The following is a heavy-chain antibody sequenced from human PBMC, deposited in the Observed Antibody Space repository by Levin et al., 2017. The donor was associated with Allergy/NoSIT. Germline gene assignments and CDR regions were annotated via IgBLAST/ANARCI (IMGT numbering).Heavy chain of an antibody. V-gene: IGHV3-7*04. J-gene: IGHJ3*02. CDR2: INQDGSRR. D-gene: IGHD1-1*01. CDR3: ARDLSPDTTTGKDAFDI. Sequence: PGGSLRLSCAASGFAFRKYWMTWVRQATGKGLEWVANINQDGSRRNYADSVKGRFTISRDNAKNSVFLQMNSLRVEDTGGYYCARDLSPDTTTGKDAFDIWGQGIMVTASS. CDR1: GFAFRKYW.